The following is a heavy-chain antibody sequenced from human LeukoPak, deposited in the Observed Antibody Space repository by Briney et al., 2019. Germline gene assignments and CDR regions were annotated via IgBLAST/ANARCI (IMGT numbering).Heavy chain of an antibody. D-gene: IGHD2-15*01. CDR1: GGSITHYY. CDR3: ARVDCSGGSCYAFDI. V-gene: IGHV4-59*01. CDR2: IYYSGST. J-gene: IGHJ3*02. Sequence: PSETLSLTCAVSGGSITHYYWNWIRQPPGKVLEWIGYIYYSGSTNYNPSLKSRVTISVDTSKNQFSLKLSSVTAADTAVYYCARVDCSGGSCYAFDIWGQGTMVTVSS.